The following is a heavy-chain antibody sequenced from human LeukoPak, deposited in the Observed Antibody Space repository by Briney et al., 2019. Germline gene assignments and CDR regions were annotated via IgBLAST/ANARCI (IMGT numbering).Heavy chain of an antibody. V-gene: IGHV1-18*01. J-gene: IGHJ3*02. CDR3: ARDGGVGAQAFDM. CDR2: ISAYNGNT. D-gene: IGHD1-26*01. Sequence: ASVKVSYKASLYTLTSYVLSWVRQAPGQGLEGMGWISAYNGNTNYPQKLQGRVTMTTDTSTSTAYMELRSLRSDDTAVYYCARDGGVGAQAFDMWGEGTMVTVSS. CDR1: LYTLTSYV.